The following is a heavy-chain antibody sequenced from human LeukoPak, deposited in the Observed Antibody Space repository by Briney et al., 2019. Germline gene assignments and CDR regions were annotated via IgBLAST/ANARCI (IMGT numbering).Heavy chain of an antibody. D-gene: IGHD3-10*01. CDR2: ISAYNGNT. CDR1: GYAFTSYG. Sequence: GASVKVSCKASGYAFTSYGISWVRQAPGQGLEWMGWISAYNGNTNYAQKLQGRVTMTTDTSTSTAYMELRSLRSDDTAVYYCAREGTGPATPQLWFGELLSPYWYYGMDVWGQGTTVTVSS. V-gene: IGHV1-18*01. CDR3: AREGTGPATPQLWFGELLSPYWYYGMDV. J-gene: IGHJ6*02.